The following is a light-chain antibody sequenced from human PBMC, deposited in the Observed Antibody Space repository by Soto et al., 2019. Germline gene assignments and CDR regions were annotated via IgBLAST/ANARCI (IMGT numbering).Light chain of an antibody. CDR1: QSVSSSY. J-gene: IGKJ1*01. CDR2: DAS. CDR3: QQYENSLRT. V-gene: IGKV3-20*01. Sequence: EIVLTQSPGTLSLSPGERATLSCRASQSVSSSYLAWYQQRPGQAPRLLIYDASSRATGIPDRFSGSGSGTDLPLTISRLEPEDFEVYYWQQYENSLRTFGQETKVEI.